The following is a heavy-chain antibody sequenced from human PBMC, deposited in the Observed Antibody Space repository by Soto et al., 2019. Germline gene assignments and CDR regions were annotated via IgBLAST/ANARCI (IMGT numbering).Heavy chain of an antibody. CDR2: IWYDGSNK. J-gene: IGHJ1*01. CDR1: GFTFSRHG. V-gene: IGHV3-33*01. D-gene: IGHD2-15*01. Sequence: GGSLRLSCAASGFTFSRHGMHWVRQAPGKGLEWLAAIWYDGSNKYYADSVKGRLTISRDNSKNTLYLQMNSLRAEDTAVYYCARVPRYCSGGSCYSERYFQHWGQGTLVTVSS. CDR3: ARVPRYCSGGSCYSERYFQH.